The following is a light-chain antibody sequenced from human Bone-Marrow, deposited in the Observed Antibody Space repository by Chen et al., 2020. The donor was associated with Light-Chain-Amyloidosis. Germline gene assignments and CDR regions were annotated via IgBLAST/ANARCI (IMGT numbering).Light chain of an antibody. CDR2: EVS. CDR3: SAYTITNTLV. CDR1: SGDVGGDNP. Sequence: QSALTQPASVSGSPGQSITISCTGTSGDVGGDNPVSWYQQHPDKAPKLMIYEVSNRPSWVPDRFSGSKSDNTASLTISGLQTEDEADYFCSAYTITNTLVFGSGTRVTVL. V-gene: IGLV2-14*01. J-gene: IGLJ1*01.